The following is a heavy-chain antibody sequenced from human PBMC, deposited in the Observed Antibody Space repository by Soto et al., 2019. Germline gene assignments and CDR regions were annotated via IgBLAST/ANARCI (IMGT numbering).Heavy chain of an antibody. V-gene: IGHV4-61*01. D-gene: IGHD3-10*01. Sequence: PSETLSLSCTVSGGSVSSGSYYWSWIRQPPGKGLEWIGYIYYSGSTNYNPSLKSRVTISVDTSKNQFSLKLSSVTAADTAVYYCARDWGSGSYYPGHFDYWGQGTLVTVSS. J-gene: IGHJ4*02. CDR2: IYYSGST. CDR3: ARDWGSGSYYPGHFDY. CDR1: GGSVSSGSYY.